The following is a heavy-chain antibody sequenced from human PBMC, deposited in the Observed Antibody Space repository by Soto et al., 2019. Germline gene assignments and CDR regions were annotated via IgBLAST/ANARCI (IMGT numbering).Heavy chain of an antibody. J-gene: IGHJ5*02. CDR2: ISAYNGNT. Sequence: ASVKVSCKASGYTFTSYGISWVRQAPGQGLEWMGRISAYNGNTNYAQKLQGRVAMTTDTSTSTAYMELRSLRSDDTAVYYCARVDTAMVRARSWFDPWGQGTLVTVSS. V-gene: IGHV1-18*04. D-gene: IGHD5-18*01. CDR1: GYTFTSYG. CDR3: ARVDTAMVRARSWFDP.